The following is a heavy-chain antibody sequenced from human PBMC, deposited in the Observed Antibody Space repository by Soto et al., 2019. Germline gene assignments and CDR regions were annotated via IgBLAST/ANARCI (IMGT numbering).Heavy chain of an antibody. D-gene: IGHD3-22*01. J-gene: IGHJ4*02. CDR2: IYYSGST. CDR3: AYYDSSGYYLHS. V-gene: IGHV4-31*03. CDR1: GGSICSGGHY. Sequence: SETLSLTCTVSGGSICSGGHYWSWIRQHPGKGLEWIGYIYYSGSTYYNPSLKSRLNMSVDTSKNQFSLKLSSVTAADTGVYYCAYYDSSGYYLHSWGQGTLVTVSS.